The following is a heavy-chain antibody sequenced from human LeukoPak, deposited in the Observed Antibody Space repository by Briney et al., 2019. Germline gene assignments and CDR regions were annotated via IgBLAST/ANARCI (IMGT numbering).Heavy chain of an antibody. CDR1: GFTFTKYW. J-gene: IGHJ4*02. V-gene: IGHV3-7*01. CDR2: IKQDGSEK. CDR3: ARVLDCRSTWCYLDN. Sequence: GGSLRLSCAASGFTFTKYWMTWVRQAPGKGLEWVANIKQDGSEKFYVDSVKGRFTISRDNAKNSLDLQINSLGAEDTAVYYCARVLDCRSTWCYLDNWGQGTLVTVSS. D-gene: IGHD2-2*01.